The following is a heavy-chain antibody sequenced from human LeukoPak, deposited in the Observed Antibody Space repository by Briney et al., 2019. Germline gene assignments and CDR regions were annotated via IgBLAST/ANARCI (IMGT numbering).Heavy chain of an antibody. CDR1: GYTFTNYG. Sequence: GASVKVSCKASGYTFTNYGIIWVRQAPGQGLEWMGWISTYNGNTNYAQKLQGRVTMTTDTSTSTAYMELWSLRSDDTAVYYCARDLRSSGWYYFDYWGQGTLVTVSS. CDR3: ARDLRSSGWYYFDY. D-gene: IGHD6-19*01. CDR2: ISTYNGNT. V-gene: IGHV1-18*01. J-gene: IGHJ4*02.